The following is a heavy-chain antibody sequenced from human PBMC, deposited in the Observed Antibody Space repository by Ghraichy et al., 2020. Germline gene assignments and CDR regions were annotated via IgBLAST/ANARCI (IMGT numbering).Heavy chain of an antibody. CDR3: AKFGDPGYCTNGVCYGARGNWFDP. D-gene: IGHD2-8*01. J-gene: IGHJ5*02. Sequence: GESLNISCAASGFTFSSYAMSWVRQAPGKGLEWVSAISGSGGSTYYADSVKGRFTISRDNSKNTLYLQMNSLRAEDTAVYYCAKFGDPGYCTNGVCYGARGNWFDPWGQGTLVTVSS. CDR1: GFTFSSYA. CDR2: ISGSGGST. V-gene: IGHV3-23*01.